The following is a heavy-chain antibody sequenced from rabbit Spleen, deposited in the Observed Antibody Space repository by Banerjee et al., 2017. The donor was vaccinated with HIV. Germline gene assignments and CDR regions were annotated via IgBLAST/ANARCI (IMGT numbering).Heavy chain of an antibody. D-gene: IGHD2-1*01. CDR2: IYTGDGDT. Sequence: QEQLEESGGDLVKPGASLTLTCTASGFSFSTNYWMCWVRQAPGKGLEWIGCIYTGDGDTYYASWAKGRFTISKTSSTTVTLQMTSLTVADTATYFCARGSGDVGWGYLIWGPGTLVTVS. V-gene: IGHV1S45*01. CDR1: GFSFSTNYW. CDR3: ARGSGDVGWGYLI. J-gene: IGHJ2*01.